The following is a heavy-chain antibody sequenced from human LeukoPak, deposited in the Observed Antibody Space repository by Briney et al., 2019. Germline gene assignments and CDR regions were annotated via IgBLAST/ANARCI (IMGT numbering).Heavy chain of an antibody. CDR2: IGSGGNP. J-gene: IGHJ6*02. CDR3: AREVSGGMDV. D-gene: IGHD3-10*01. Sequence: GGSLRLSCAGSGFSFSSYDMHWVRQGTGKGLEWVSGIGSGGNPYYPGSEKGRFTISRENVKNSLYLQINTLRAGDTAVYYCAREVSGGMDVWGQGTTVTVSS. CDR1: GFSFSSYD. V-gene: IGHV3-13*05.